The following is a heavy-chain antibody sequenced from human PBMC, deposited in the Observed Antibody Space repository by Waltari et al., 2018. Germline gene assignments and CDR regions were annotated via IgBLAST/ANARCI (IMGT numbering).Heavy chain of an antibody. CDR3: ARVKIAAEGTGAFDI. J-gene: IGHJ3*02. CDR1: GYSIGGGYY. Sequence: QVQLQESGPGLVKSSETLSLTCAVSGYSIGGGYYWGWIRQPPGRGLEWIGTIYHSGNTNYNPSLKSRVTISVDTSKNQFSLKLSSVTAADTAVYYCARVKIAAEGTGAFDIWGQGTMVTVSS. V-gene: IGHV4-38-2*01. D-gene: IGHD6-13*01. CDR2: IYHSGNT.